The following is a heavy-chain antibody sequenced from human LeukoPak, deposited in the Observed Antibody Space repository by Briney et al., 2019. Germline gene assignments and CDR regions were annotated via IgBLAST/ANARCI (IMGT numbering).Heavy chain of an antibody. V-gene: IGHV3-15*01. J-gene: IGHJ6*03. CDR2: IKSKTDGGTT. CDR1: GFTFSNAW. D-gene: IGHD2-2*01. Sequence: PGGSLRLSCAASGFTFSNAWMSWVRQAPGKGLEWVGRIKSKTDGGTTDYAAPVKGRFTISRDDSKNTLYLQMNSLRAEDTAVYYCAREAAAIIYYYYYMDVWGKGTTVTVSS. CDR3: AREAAAIIYYYYYMDV.